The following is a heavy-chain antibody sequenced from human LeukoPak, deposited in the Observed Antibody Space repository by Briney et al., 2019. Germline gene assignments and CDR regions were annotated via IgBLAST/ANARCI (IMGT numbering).Heavy chain of an antibody. D-gene: IGHD5-18*01. V-gene: IGHV3-7*03. Sequence: GGSLRLSCAASGFTFSSYWMSWVRQAPGKGLEWVANIKQDGSEKYYVDSVKGRFTISRDNAKNSLYLQMNSLRAEDTAVYYCARGQRGAYYYDMDVWGQGTTVTVSS. J-gene: IGHJ6*02. CDR1: GFTFSSYW. CDR3: ARGQRGAYYYDMDV. CDR2: IKQDGSEK.